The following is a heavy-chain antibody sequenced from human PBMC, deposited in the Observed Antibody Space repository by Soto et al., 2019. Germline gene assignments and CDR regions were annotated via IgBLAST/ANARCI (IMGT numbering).Heavy chain of an antibody. Sequence: QVQLVQSGAEVKKPGASVKVSCKASGYTFTSYYMHWVRQAPGQGLEWMGIINPSGGSTSYAQKFQGRVTMTRDTSTSTVYIELSSLRSEDTAVYYCAREDYYDSSGYPLDYWGQGTLVTVSS. CDR3: AREDYYDSSGYPLDY. D-gene: IGHD3-22*01. J-gene: IGHJ4*02. CDR2: INPSGGST. CDR1: GYTFTSYY. V-gene: IGHV1-46*01.